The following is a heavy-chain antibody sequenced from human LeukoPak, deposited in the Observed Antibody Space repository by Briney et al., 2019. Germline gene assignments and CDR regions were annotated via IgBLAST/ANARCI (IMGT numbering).Heavy chain of an antibody. J-gene: IGHJ4*02. D-gene: IGHD3-22*01. Sequence: PGRSLRLSCAASGFTFSSYGMGWLRQAPGKGLEWVAAIWYDGNNKYYADSAKGRFAISRDNSKNTLYLLMNSLRAEDTAVYYCARDGEDDSSGHYKPLDYWGQGTLVTVSS. CDR3: ARDGEDDSSGHYKPLDY. CDR1: GFTFSSYG. CDR2: IWYDGNNK. V-gene: IGHV3-33*01.